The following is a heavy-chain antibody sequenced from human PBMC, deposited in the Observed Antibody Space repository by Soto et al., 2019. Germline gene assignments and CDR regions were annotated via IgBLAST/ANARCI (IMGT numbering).Heavy chain of an antibody. V-gene: IGHV4-30-4*01. CDR1: GGSFTSGDYY. CDR2: IYNSGSA. J-gene: IGHJ4*02. CDR3: ARAGGIQVWSEIDY. Sequence: LSLTCTVSGGSFTSGDYYWSWIRQPPGKGLEWIGYIYNSGSAYYNPSLKSRVTISVDTSKNQFSLKLNSITAADTAVYYCARAGGIQVWSEIDYWGQGILVTVSS. D-gene: IGHD5-18*01.